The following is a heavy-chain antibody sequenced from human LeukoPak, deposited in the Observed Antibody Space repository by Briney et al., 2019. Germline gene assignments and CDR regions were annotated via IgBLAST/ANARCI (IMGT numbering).Heavy chain of an antibody. CDR2: ISWNSGSI. CDR1: GFTFDDYA. J-gene: IGHJ4*02. V-gene: IGHV3-9*01. D-gene: IGHD6-13*01. Sequence: GGSLRLSCAASGFTFDDYAMHWVRQAPGKGLEWVSGISWNSGSIGYADSVKGRLTISRDNAKNSLYLQMNSLRAEDTALYYCAKVGIAAALPDYWGQGTLVTVSS. CDR3: AKVGIAAALPDY.